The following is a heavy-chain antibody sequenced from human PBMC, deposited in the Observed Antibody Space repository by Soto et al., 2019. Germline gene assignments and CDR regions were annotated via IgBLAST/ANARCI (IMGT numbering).Heavy chain of an antibody. V-gene: IGHV4-59*08. J-gene: IGHJ6*03. Sequence: SETLSLTCTVSGGSISSYYWSCIRQPPGKGLEWIGYIYYSGSTNYNPSLKSRVTISVDTSKNQFSLKLSSVTAADTAVYYCARYISLELRGGYYYYYMDVWGKGTTVTVSS. CDR2: IYYSGST. D-gene: IGHD1-7*01. CDR3: ARYISLELRGGYYYYYMDV. CDR1: GGSISSYY.